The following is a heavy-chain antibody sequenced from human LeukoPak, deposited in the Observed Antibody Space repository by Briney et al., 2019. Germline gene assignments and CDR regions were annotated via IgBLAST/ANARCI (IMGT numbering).Heavy chain of an antibody. V-gene: IGHV3-21*01. D-gene: IGHD3-3*01. J-gene: IGHJ4*02. CDR3: ARHAGLRFLEWLLPTDY. Sequence: GGSLRLSCAASGFTFSSYSMNWVRQAPGKGLEWVSSISSSSSYIYYADSVKGRFTISRDNAKNSLYLQMNSLRAEDTAVHYCARHAGLRFLEWLLPTDYWGQGTLVTVSS. CDR2: ISSSSSYI. CDR1: GFTFSSYS.